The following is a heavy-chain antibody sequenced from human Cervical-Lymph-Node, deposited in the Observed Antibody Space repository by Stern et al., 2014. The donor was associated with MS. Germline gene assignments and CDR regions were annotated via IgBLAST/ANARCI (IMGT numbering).Heavy chain of an antibody. CDR2: IYQDGST. J-gene: IGHJ5*02. Sequence: QVQLQESGPGLVKPSETLSLTCTVSGGSINNYYWSWIRQPPGKGLEWIGYIYQDGSTKYNPSLKSRVTISLHTSKKQFSPRLTSVTAADTAVYYCARVDDCSGGTCFSTSWFDPWGQGTLVTVSS. CDR1: GGSINNYY. D-gene: IGHD2-15*01. V-gene: IGHV4-59*01. CDR3: ARVDDCSGGTCFSTSWFDP.